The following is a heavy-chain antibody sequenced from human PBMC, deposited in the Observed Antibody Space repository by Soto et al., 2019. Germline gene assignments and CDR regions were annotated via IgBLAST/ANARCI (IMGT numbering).Heavy chain of an antibody. CDR2: ISSSGSTI. D-gene: IGHD2-15*01. Sequence: GGSLRLSCAASGFTFSDYYMSWIRQAPGKGLEWVSYISSSGSTIYYADSVKGRFTISRDNAKNSLYLQMNSLRAEDTAVYYCARAWHGVVVVAATVDYWGQGTLVTVSS. J-gene: IGHJ4*02. V-gene: IGHV3-11*01. CDR1: GFTFSDYY. CDR3: ARAWHGVVVVAATVDY.